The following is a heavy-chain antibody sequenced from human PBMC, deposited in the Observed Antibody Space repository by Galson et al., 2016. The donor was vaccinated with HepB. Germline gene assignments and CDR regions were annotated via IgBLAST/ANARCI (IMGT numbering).Heavy chain of an antibody. Sequence: SLRLSCAASGFTVSSNYITWVRQAPGKGLEWVSVIYSGSTTYYADSVKGRFTISRHNSKNTLYLQMSSLRAEDTAVYYCARVSTLALYVFDIRGQGTMVTVSS. D-gene: IGHD2/OR15-2a*01. J-gene: IGHJ3*02. CDR3: ARVSTLALYVFDI. CDR2: IYSGSTT. CDR1: GFTVSSNY. V-gene: IGHV3-53*04.